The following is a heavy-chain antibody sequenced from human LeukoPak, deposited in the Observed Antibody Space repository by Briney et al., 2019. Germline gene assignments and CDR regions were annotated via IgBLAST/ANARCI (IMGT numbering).Heavy chain of an antibody. CDR1: GFTFDDYA. Sequence: PGGSLRLSCAASGFTFDDYAMHWVRQAPGKGLEWVSGISWNSGSIGYADSVKGRFTISRDNAKNSLYLQMNSLRAEDTALYYCAKDIGRGYSYGLDAFDIWGQGTMVTVSS. D-gene: IGHD5-18*01. CDR3: AKDIGRGYSYGLDAFDI. V-gene: IGHV3-9*01. CDR2: ISWNSGSI. J-gene: IGHJ3*02.